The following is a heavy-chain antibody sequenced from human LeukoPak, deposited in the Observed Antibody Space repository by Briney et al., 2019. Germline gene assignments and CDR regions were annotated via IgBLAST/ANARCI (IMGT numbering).Heavy chain of an antibody. J-gene: IGHJ3*02. V-gene: IGHV4-34*01. D-gene: IGHD2-21*02. CDR3: AGCGGDCYSDAFDI. CDR2: INHSGST. Sequence: PSETLSLTCAVYGGSFSGYYWSWIRQPPGKGLEWIGEINHSGSTNYNPSLKSRVTISVDTSKNQFSLKLSSVTAADTAVHYCAGCGGDCYSDAFDIWGQGTMVTVSS. CDR1: GGSFSGYY.